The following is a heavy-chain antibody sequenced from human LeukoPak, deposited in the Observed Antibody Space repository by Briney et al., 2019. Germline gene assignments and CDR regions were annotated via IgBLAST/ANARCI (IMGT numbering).Heavy chain of an antibody. CDR1: GYTFTGYY. Sequence: ASVKVSCKASGYTFTGYYMHWVRQAPGQGLEWMGRINPNSGGTNYAQKFQGRVTMTRDTSISTAYMELSRLRSDDTAVYYCARDRMTTVVNVGVPTLLYYYYGMDVWGQGTMVTVSS. J-gene: IGHJ6*02. CDR2: INPNSGGT. CDR3: ARDRMTTVVNVGVPTLLYYYYGMDV. D-gene: IGHD4-23*01. V-gene: IGHV1-2*06.